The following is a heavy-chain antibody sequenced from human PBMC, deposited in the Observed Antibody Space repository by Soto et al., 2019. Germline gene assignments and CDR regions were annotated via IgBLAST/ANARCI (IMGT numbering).Heavy chain of an antibody. D-gene: IGHD2-15*01. CDR1: GGSISSGGYS. CDR2: IYHSGST. J-gene: IGHJ5*02. Sequence: PSETLSLTCAVSGGSISSGGYSWSWIRQPPGKGLEWIGYIYHSGSTYYHPSLKSRVTISVDRSKNQFSLKLSSVTAADTAVYYCARAGGCSGGSCYPGWFDPWGQGTLVTVSS. CDR3: ARAGGCSGGSCYPGWFDP. V-gene: IGHV4-30-2*01.